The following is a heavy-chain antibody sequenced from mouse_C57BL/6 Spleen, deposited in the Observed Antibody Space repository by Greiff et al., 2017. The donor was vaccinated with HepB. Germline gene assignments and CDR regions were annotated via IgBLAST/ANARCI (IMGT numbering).Heavy chain of an antibody. D-gene: IGHD4-1*01. V-gene: IGHV1-64*01. CDR2: IHPNSGST. J-gene: IGHJ1*03. CDR1: GYTFTSYW. Sequence: QVQLQQPGAELVKPGASVKLSCKASGYTFTSYWMHWVKQRPGQGLEWIGMIHPNSGSTNYNEKFKSKATLTVDKSSSTAYMQLSSLTSEDSAVYYCARRVWDVGWYFDVWGTGTTVTVSS. CDR3: ARRVWDVGWYFDV.